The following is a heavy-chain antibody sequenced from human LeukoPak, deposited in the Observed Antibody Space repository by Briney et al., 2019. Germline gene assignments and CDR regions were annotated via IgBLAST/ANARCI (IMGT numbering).Heavy chain of an antibody. CDR2: ISSSSSYI. D-gene: IGHD5-12*01. V-gene: IGHV3-21*01. CDR3: ARDRAGGYDWLADY. J-gene: IGHJ4*02. Sequence: GGSLRLSCAAPGFTFSSYSMNWVRQAPGKGLEWVSSISSSSSYIYYADSVKGRFTISRDNAKNSLYLQMNSLRAEDTAVYYCARDRAGGYDWLADYWGQGTLVTVSS. CDR1: GFTFSSYS.